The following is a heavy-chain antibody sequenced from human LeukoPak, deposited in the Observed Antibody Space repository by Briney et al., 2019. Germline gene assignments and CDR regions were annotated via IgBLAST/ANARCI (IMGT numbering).Heavy chain of an antibody. Sequence: PGGSLRLSCAASGFTFDDYALHWVRKAPGKGLEWVSGISWNGGSTGYADSVKGRFTISRDNAKNSLFLQMNSLRAEDTALYYCAKVSGPNLTGYNMDVWGKGTTVTVSS. D-gene: IGHD3-9*01. CDR2: ISWNGGST. CDR3: AKVSGPNLTGYNMDV. V-gene: IGHV3-9*01. CDR1: GFTFDDYA. J-gene: IGHJ6*03.